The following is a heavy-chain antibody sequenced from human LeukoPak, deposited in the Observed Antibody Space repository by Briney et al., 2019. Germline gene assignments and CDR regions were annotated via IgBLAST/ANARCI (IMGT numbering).Heavy chain of an antibody. D-gene: IGHD3-9*01. V-gene: IGHV4-34*01. Sequence: KPSETLSLTCAVYGGPFSGYYWSWIRQPPGKGLEWIGEINHSGSTNYNPSLKGRVTISVDTSKNQFSLKLSSVTAADTAVYYCARGDYDILTLWGQGTLVTVSS. CDR2: INHSGST. J-gene: IGHJ4*02. CDR3: ARGDYDILTL. CDR1: GGPFSGYY.